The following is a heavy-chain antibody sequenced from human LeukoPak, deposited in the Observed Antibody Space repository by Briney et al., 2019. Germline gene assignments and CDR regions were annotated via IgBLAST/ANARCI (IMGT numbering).Heavy chain of an antibody. Sequence: GGSLRLSCAASGFTFSSYAMNWVRQAPGKGLEWVSAISGSGGSTYYADSVKGRFTISRDNSKNTLYLQMNSLRAEDTAAYYCAKEIRDGYNPFDYWGQGTLVTVSS. D-gene: IGHD5-12*01. CDR2: ISGSGGST. V-gene: IGHV3-23*01. J-gene: IGHJ4*02. CDR1: GFTFSSYA. CDR3: AKEIRDGYNPFDY.